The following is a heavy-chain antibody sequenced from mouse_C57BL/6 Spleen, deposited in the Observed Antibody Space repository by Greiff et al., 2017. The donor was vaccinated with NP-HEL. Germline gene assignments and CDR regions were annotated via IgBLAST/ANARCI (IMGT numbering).Heavy chain of an antibody. V-gene: IGHV1-82*01. D-gene: IGHD1-1*01. CDR3: ASSTTVVATPWYFDV. CDR1: DYAFSSSW. Sequence: QVQLKQSGPELVKPGASVKISCKASDYAFSSSWMNWVKQRPGKGLEWIGRIYPGDGDTTYHGTFKGKATLTADKSSSTAYMQLSSLTSEDSAVYCCASSTTVVATPWYFDVWGKGTTVTVSS. J-gene: IGHJ1*03. CDR2: IYPGDGDT.